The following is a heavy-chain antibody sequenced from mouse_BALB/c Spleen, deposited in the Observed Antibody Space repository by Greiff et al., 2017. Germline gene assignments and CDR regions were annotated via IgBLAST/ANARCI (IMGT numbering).Heavy chain of an antibody. Sequence: EVQGVESGAELVRPGASVKLSCTASGFNIKDYYMHWVKQRPEQGLEWIGWIDPENGDTEYAPKFQGKATMTADTSSNTAYLQLSSLTSEDTAVYVCSAYYDYRKGAMDYWGQGTSVTVSS. CDR3: SAYYDYRKGAMDY. CDR2: IDPENGDT. J-gene: IGHJ4*01. V-gene: IGHV14-4*02. D-gene: IGHD2-4*01. CDR1: GFNIKDYY.